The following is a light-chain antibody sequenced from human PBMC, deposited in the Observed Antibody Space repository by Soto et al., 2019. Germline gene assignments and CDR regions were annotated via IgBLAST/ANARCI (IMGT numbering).Light chain of an antibody. CDR3: QQYGSSGR. CDR1: QTVRNNY. J-gene: IGKJ1*01. Sequence: IVMPQSPATLSVSTGDRVTLSCRASQTVRNNYLAWYQQKPGQAPRLLIYDASSRATGIPDRFSGGGSGTDFTLTISRLEPEDFAVYYCQQYGSSGRFGQGTKVDIK. V-gene: IGKV3-20*01. CDR2: DAS.